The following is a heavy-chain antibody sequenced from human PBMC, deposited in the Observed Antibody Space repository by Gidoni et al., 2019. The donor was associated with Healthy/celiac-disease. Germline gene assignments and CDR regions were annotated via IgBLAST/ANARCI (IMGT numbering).Heavy chain of an antibody. Sequence: QVQLVASGGGVVQPGRSLRLACAASGFTFSSYAMHWVRQAPGKGLEWVAVLSYDGSNKYYADSVKGRFTISRDNSKNTRYLQMNSLRAEDTAVYYCARRLGGYLQVGAFDIWGQGTMVTVSS. D-gene: IGHD3-22*01. J-gene: IGHJ3*02. V-gene: IGHV3-30-3*01. CDR2: LSYDGSNK. CDR3: ARRLGGYLQVGAFDI. CDR1: GFTFSSYA.